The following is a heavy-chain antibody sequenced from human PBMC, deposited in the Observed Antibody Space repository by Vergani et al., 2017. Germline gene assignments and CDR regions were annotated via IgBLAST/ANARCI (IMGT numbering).Heavy chain of an antibody. Sequence: QVQLVQSGAEVKKPGASVKVSCKASGYTFTGYYMHWVRQAPGQGLEWMGWINPNSGGTNYAQKFQGRVTMTRDTSISTAYMELSRLRSDDTAVYYCAREGCSSTSCYTRGILQLSGWFDPWGQGTLVTVSS. J-gene: IGHJ5*02. V-gene: IGHV1-2*02. CDR2: INPNSGGT. CDR3: AREGCSSTSCYTRGILQLSGWFDP. CDR1: GYTFTGYY. D-gene: IGHD2-2*02.